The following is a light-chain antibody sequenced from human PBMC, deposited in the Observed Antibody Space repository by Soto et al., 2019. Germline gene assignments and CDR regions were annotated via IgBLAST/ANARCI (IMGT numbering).Light chain of an antibody. V-gene: IGKV3-20*01. Sequence: EIVLTQSPGTLSLSPGERATLSYRASQSVSNYLAWYQRKPGQAPRLLIYGASSRATGIPDRFSGSGSGTDFTLTISRLEPEDFAVYYCHQYGGSPQTFGQGTKV. CDR1: QSVSNY. J-gene: IGKJ1*01. CDR2: GAS. CDR3: HQYGGSPQT.